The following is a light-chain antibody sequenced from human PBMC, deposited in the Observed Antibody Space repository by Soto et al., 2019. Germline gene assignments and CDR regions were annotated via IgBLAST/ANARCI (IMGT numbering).Light chain of an antibody. Sequence: EIVMTQSPATVSVSPGERATLYFSASQSISDTLAWYQQKPGQAPRLLIYGASSRATGIPDRFSGSWSGTDFTLTISRLEPEDFAVYYCQQYGSSPQTFGQGTKVDIK. CDR3: QQYGSSPQT. J-gene: IGKJ1*01. CDR2: GAS. V-gene: IGKV3-20*01. CDR1: QSISDT.